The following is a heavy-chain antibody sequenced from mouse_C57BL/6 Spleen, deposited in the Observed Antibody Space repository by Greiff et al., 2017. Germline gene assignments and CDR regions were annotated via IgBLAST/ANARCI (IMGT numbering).Heavy chain of an antibody. D-gene: IGHD1-1*01. Sequence: QVQLQQSGAELVRPGASVTLSCKASGYTFTDYEMHWVKQTPVHGLEWIGAIDPETGGTAYNQKFKGKAILTADKSSSPAYMELRSLTSEDSAVYYCTREGRYYYGSSPHYFDYWGQGTTLTVSS. CDR1: GYTFTDYE. J-gene: IGHJ2*01. CDR3: TREGRYYYGSSPHYFDY. V-gene: IGHV1-15*01. CDR2: IDPETGGT.